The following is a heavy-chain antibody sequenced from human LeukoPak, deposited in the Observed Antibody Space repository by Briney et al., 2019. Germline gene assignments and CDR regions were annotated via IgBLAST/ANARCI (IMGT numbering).Heavy chain of an antibody. CDR3: AKDPRQQLVLGYFQH. D-gene: IGHD6-13*01. J-gene: IGHJ1*01. V-gene: IGHV3-30*02. CDR2: IRYDGSNS. CDR1: GFTFSSYG. Sequence: GGSLRLSCAASGFTFSSYGMHWVRRAPGKGLEWVAFIRYDGSNSYYADSVKGRFTISRDNSKNTLYLQMNSLRAEDTAVYYCAKDPRQQLVLGYFQHWGQGTLVTVSS.